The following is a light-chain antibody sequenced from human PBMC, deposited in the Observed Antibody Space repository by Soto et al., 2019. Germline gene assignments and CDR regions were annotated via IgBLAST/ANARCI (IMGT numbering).Light chain of an antibody. CDR2: GAS. V-gene: IGKV3-15*01. CDR1: QSVSSN. J-gene: IGKJ2*01. CDR3: QQYNNWPPYT. Sequence: EIVMTQSPATLSVSPGERATLSCRASQSVSSNLAWYQQKPGHAPRLLIYGASTRATGIPARFSGSGSGTEFTITISSLQSEDFAAYYWQQYNNWPPYTFGQGTKLEIK.